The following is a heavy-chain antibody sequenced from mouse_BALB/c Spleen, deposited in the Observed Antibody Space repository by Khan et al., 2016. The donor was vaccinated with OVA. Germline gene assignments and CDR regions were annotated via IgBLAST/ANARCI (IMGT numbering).Heavy chain of an antibody. CDR3: ARQPYYHYNIMDY. CDR2: IWSDGTT. D-gene: IGHD2-10*01. V-gene: IGHV2-6-1*01. J-gene: IGHJ4*01. CDR1: GFSLTTYG. Sequence: KLEVSGPGLAAPSQSLSITCTISGFSLTTYGVHWVRQPPGKGLEWLVVIWSDGTTNYNSALKSRLTITKDNSQRQVFLKMNSLQTDDTAIYFCARQPYYHYNIMDYWGQGTSVTVSS.